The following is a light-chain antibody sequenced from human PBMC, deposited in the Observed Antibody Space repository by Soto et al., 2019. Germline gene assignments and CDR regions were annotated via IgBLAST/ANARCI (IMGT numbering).Light chain of an antibody. CDR1: QTITTW. J-gene: IGKJ1*01. CDR2: DAS. V-gene: IGKV1-5*01. Sequence: IQMTQSPSTLSASVGDRVTITCRASQTITTWLAWYQQKPGKAPKLLIYDASTLENGVPSRFSGSGFGTEFSRTISSLQPDDSATYYCQQYNTLSGTFGQGTKVDIK. CDR3: QQYNTLSGT.